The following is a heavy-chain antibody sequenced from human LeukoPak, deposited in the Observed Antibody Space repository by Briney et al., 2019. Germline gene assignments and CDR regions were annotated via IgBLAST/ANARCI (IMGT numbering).Heavy chain of an antibody. J-gene: IGHJ4*02. CDR3: ARVQFGAAGSFDC. Sequence: SQTLSLTCTVSGGSISSDTYYWSWIRQPAGKGLEWIGRIFTSGRIDYNPSLRSRVAMSVDTSKNQFSLKMSSVTAADTAVYFCARVQFGAAGSFDCWGQGTLVTVSS. V-gene: IGHV4-61*02. D-gene: IGHD6-19*01. CDR2: IFTSGRI. CDR1: GGSISSDTYY.